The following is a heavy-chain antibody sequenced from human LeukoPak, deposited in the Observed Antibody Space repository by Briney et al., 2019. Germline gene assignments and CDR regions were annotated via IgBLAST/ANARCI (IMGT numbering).Heavy chain of an antibody. J-gene: IGHJ3*02. V-gene: IGHV3-23*01. CDR1: GFTFSSYA. CDR2: ISGSGGGT. CDR3: AREGVGRIGDGFDI. D-gene: IGHD1-26*01. Sequence: GGSLTLSCAASGFTFSSYAMTWVRQAPGKGLEWVSAISGSGGGTYYADSVKGRFTISRDNSKNTLYLQLNSLRAEDTAVYYCAREGVGRIGDGFDIWGQGTMVTVSS.